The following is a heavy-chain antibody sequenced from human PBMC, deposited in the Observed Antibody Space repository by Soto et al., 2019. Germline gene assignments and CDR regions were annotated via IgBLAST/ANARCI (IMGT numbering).Heavy chain of an antibody. J-gene: IGHJ6*02. Sequence: GESLKISCKGSGYSFTSYWIGWVRQMPGKGLEWMGIIYPGDSDTRYSPSFQGQVTISADKSISTAYLQWSSLKASDTAMYYCARRDSSGYYRVPYYYYGMDVWGQGTTVTVSS. CDR1: GYSFTSYW. V-gene: IGHV5-51*01. D-gene: IGHD3-22*01. CDR2: IYPGDSDT. CDR3: ARRDSSGYYRVPYYYYGMDV.